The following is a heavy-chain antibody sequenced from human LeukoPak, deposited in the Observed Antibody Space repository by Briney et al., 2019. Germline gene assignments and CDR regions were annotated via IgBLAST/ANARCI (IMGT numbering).Heavy chain of an antibody. V-gene: IGHV3-48*04. CDR2: ISSSSSTI. J-gene: IGHJ6*02. CDR3: ARDGTGDLSDYYYGMDV. CDR1: GFTFSSYS. D-gene: IGHD7-27*01. Sequence: GGSLRLSCAASGFTFSSYSMNWVRQAPGKGLEWVSYISSSSSTIYYADSVKGRFTISRDNAKNTLYLQMNSLRAEDTAVYYCARDGTGDLSDYYYGMDVWGQGTTVTVSS.